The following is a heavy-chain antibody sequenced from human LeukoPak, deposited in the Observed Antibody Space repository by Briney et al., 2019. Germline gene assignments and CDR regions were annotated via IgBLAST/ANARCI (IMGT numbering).Heavy chain of an antibody. D-gene: IGHD6-6*01. J-gene: IGHJ4*02. V-gene: IGHV4-34*01. Sequence: ETLSLTCXVYGGSFSGYYWSWIRQPPGKGLEWIGEINHSGSTNYNPSLKSRVTISVDTSKNQFSLKLSSVTAADTAVYYCARLGIAARLVADYWGQGTLVTVSS. CDR1: GGSFSGYY. CDR3: ARLGIAARLVADY. CDR2: INHSGST.